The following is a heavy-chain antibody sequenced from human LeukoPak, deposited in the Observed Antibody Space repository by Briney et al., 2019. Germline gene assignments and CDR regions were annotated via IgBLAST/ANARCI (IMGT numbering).Heavy chain of an antibody. CDR3: ARGKAYYYDSSGYYP. CDR2: MNPNSGNT. Sequence: GASVKVSCKASGYTFTSYDINWVRQATGQGREWMGWMNPNSGNTGYAQKYQGRGTITRNTSISTAYMELSSLRSEDTAVYYCARGKAYYYDSSGYYPWGQGTLVTVSS. D-gene: IGHD3-22*01. J-gene: IGHJ5*02. V-gene: IGHV1-8*03. CDR1: GYTFTSYD.